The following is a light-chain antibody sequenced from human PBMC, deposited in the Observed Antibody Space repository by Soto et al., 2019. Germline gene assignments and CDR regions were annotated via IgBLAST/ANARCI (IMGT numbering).Light chain of an antibody. V-gene: IGKV1-5*01. Sequence: DIQMTQSPSTLSASIGDRVTITCRVSQRINKWLAWHQQKPGKAPKLLIYDASSLQSGVPPRFSGSGSGTEFTLTIRSLQPDDIATYYCQQYSSYSAWTFGEGTKVEIK. CDR1: QRINKW. CDR2: DAS. J-gene: IGKJ1*01. CDR3: QQYSSYSAWT.